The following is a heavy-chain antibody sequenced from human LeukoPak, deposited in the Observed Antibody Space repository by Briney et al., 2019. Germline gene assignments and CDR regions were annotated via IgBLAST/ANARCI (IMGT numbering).Heavy chain of an antibody. CDR2: IYHSGST. V-gene: IGHV4-4*02. D-gene: IGHD3-9*01. CDR1: GGSISSSNW. CDR3: ARGGDILTGYTQFDY. J-gene: IGHJ4*02. Sequence: SETLSLTCAVSGGSISSSNWWSWVRQPPGKGLEWIGEIYHSGSTNYNPSLKSRVTISVDKSKNQFSLKLSSVTAADTAVYYCARGGDILTGYTQFDYWGQGTLVTVSS.